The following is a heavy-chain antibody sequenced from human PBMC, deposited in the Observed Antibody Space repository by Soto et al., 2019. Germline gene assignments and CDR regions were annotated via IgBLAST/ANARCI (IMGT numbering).Heavy chain of an antibody. CDR3: ATTIIYVDPGDY. CDR1: GYTFISYY. D-gene: IGHD3-10*02. V-gene: IGHV1-46*01. Sequence: QVQVQQSGAEVKEPGASVRISCKASGYTFISYYMHWVRQAPGQGLEWMGIIDPSGARTTYAQRFRGRVTMTWDTSRSTVFVDMTSLRPHDAAVYFGATTIIYVDPGDYWGQGTVVSVSS. J-gene: IGHJ4*02. CDR2: IDPSGART.